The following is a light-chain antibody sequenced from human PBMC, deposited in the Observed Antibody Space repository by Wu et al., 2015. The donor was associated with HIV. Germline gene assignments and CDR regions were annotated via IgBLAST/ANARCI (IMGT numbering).Light chain of an antibody. J-gene: IGKJ2*03. CDR3: QQYGTSVLYS. Sequence: EIVLTQSPATLSLSPGERATLSCRASQSVGSSFLAWYQQKPGQAPRLLIYDTSSRATGIPDRFSGSGSGTDFTLTISRLEPEDFAVYYCQQYGTSVLYSFGQGTKLEIK. V-gene: IGKV3-20*01. CDR2: DTS. CDR1: QSVGSSF.